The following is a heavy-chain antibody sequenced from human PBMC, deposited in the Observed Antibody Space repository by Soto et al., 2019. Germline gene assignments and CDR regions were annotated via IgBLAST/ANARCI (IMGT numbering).Heavy chain of an antibody. CDR2: IFYSGST. Sequence: QVQLQESGPGLVKPSETLSLTCTVSGGSVRSGSYYWNWIRQPPGKGLEWIGYIFYSGSTTYNPSLKSRCTISVDTSKNQFSLKLSSVTAADTAVYYCARGMSGDLTWALYWGQGTLVTVSS. J-gene: IGHJ4*02. CDR1: GGSVRSGSYY. D-gene: IGHD3-3*01. V-gene: IGHV4-61*01. CDR3: ARGMSGDLTWALY.